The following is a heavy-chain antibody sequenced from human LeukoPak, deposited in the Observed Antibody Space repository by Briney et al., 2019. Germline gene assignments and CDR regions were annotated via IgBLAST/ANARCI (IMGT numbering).Heavy chain of an antibody. J-gene: IGHJ6*03. CDR3: ARDERRSSSWSGYYYYMDV. CDR1: GGTFSSYA. V-gene: IGHV1-69*06. D-gene: IGHD6-13*01. Sequence: GASVKVSCKASGGTFSSYAISWVRQAPGQGLEWMGGIIPIFGTANYAQKFQGRVTITADKSTSTAYMELSSLRSEDTAVYYCARDERRSSSWSGYYYYMDVWGKGTTVTVSS. CDR2: IIPIFGTA.